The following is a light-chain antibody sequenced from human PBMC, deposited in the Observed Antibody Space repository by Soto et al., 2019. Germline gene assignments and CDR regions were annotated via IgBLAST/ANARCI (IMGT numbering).Light chain of an antibody. V-gene: IGLV2-23*01. CDR2: EGS. CDR1: SNDVGSYNL. Sequence: QSVLTQPASVSGSPGQSITISCTGTSNDVGSYNLVSWYQQHPGKAPKLMIYEGSKRPSGVSNRFSGSKSGNTASLTISGLQAEDEADYYCCSYAGSSTSFGTGTKVTVL. CDR3: CSYAGSSTS. J-gene: IGLJ1*01.